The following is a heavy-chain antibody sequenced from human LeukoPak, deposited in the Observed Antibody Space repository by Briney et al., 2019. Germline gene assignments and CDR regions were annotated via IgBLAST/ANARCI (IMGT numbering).Heavy chain of an antibody. CDR3: AREESYDSSGYPFDY. Sequence: ASVKVSCKASGYTFTSYGIGWVRQAPGQGLEWMGWISAYNGNTNYAQKLQGRVTMTTDTSTSTAYMELRSLRSDDTAVYYCAREESYDSSGYPFDYWGQGTLVTASS. D-gene: IGHD3-22*01. V-gene: IGHV1-18*01. CDR1: GYTFTSYG. CDR2: ISAYNGNT. J-gene: IGHJ4*02.